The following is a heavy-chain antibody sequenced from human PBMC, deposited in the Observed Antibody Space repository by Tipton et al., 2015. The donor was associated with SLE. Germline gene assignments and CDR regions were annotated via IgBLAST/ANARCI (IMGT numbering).Heavy chain of an antibody. J-gene: IGHJ4*02. CDR3: ARQGWILRFGY. V-gene: IGHV4-34*01. CDR1: GGSFSGYY. Sequence: TLSLTCAVYGGSFSGYYWSWIRHPPGKGLEWIGEINHSGSTNYNPSLKSRVTISLDTSKNQFSLKLSSVTAADPAVYYCARQGWILRFGYWGQGTLVTVSS. CDR2: INHSGST. D-gene: IGHD4-17*01.